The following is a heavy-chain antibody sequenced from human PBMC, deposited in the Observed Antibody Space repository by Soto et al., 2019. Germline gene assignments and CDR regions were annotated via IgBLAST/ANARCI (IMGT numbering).Heavy chain of an antibody. CDR2: ISAYNGNT. V-gene: IGHV1-18*01. Sequence: ASVKVSCKASGYTFTSYDINWVRQATGQGLEWMGWISAYNGNTNYAQKLQGRVTMTTDTSTSTAYMELRSLRSDDTAVYYCARDLFDSSGYYYYYGMDVWGQGTTVTVSS. CDR1: GYTFTSYD. CDR3: ARDLFDSSGYYYYYGMDV. J-gene: IGHJ6*02. D-gene: IGHD3-22*01.